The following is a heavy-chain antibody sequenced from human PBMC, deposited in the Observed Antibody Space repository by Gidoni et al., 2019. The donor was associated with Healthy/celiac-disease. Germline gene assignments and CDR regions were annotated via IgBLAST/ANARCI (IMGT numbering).Heavy chain of an antibody. Sequence: EVQLVGSGGGLVQPGGCLRLSCSAYGFTFSSCNLNWVGQAPGQGLEWVAYISRSSSSIYYADSVKGRFTISRDNAKNSLYLQMNSLRAEDTAVYYGERPTKGGVVPAAIYTFDIWGQGTMVTVSS. CDR3: ERPTKGGVVPAAIYTFDI. CDR1: GFTFSSCN. V-gene: IGHV3-48*04. D-gene: IGHD2-2*01. J-gene: IGHJ3*02. CDR2: ISRSSSSI.